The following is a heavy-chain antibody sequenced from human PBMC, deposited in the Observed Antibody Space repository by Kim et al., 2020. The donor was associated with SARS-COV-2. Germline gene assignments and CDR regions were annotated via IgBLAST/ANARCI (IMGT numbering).Heavy chain of an antibody. J-gene: IGHJ5*02. CDR2: IYYDGST. V-gene: IGHV4-39*01. CDR1: GGSISSRSYY. CDR3: ARLGVTATRWFDL. Sequence: SETLSLTCTVSGGSISSRSYYWGWIRQPPGKGLDWIANIYYDGSTAYTPSLKSRFTITVDTSQNQFSLKVRSVIAEDTAVYYCARLGVTATRWFDLWGQGTLVTISS. D-gene: IGHD2-21*02.